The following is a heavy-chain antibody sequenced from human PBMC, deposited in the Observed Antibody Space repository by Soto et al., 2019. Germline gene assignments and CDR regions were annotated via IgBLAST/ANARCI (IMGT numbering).Heavy chain of an antibody. Sequence: ASVKVSCKASGYTFTSYAIHWVRQAPGQRLEWMGWINAGNGNTKYSQKFQGRVTITRDTSASTAYMELSSLRSDDTAVYYCARSYCGGDGSKYNYGMDVWGQGTTVTVSS. CDR2: INAGNGNT. CDR1: GYTFTSYA. J-gene: IGHJ6*02. V-gene: IGHV1-3*01. D-gene: IGHD2-21*02. CDR3: ARSYCGGDGSKYNYGMDV.